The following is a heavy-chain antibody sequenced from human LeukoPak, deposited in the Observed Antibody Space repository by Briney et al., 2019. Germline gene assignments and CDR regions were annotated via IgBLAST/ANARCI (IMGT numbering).Heavy chain of an antibody. CDR2: FYSGGST. J-gene: IGHJ6*02. CDR1: GFSVSNNY. Sequence: GGSLRLSCAASGFSVSNNYMSWVRQAPGKGLGWVSVFYSGGSTYFADSVKGRFTISRDNSKNTLDLQMNSLRGEDTAVYYCARVRGVRGALDVWGQGTTVTVSS. CDR3: ARVRGVRGALDV. V-gene: IGHV3-53*01. D-gene: IGHD3-10*01.